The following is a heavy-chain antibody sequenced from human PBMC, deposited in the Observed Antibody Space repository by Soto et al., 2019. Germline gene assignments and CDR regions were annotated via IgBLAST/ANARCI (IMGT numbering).Heavy chain of an antibody. CDR1: GVSISSGNW. CDR2: IHHSGSA. J-gene: IGHJ4*02. Sequence: QVQLQESGPGLVKPSGTLSLTCAVSGVSISSGNWWSWVRQPPGKGLEFIGEIHHSGSANYNPSLKSRLSMSVDKSKNQFSLNLDSVSAADTAVYYCARYRAASGTYYFDNWGLGTLVTVSS. V-gene: IGHV4-4*02. D-gene: IGHD3-3*01. CDR3: ARYRAASGTYYFDN.